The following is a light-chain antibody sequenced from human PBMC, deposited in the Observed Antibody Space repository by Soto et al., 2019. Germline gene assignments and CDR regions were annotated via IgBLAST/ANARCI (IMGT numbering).Light chain of an antibody. J-gene: IGKJ4*01. V-gene: IGKV3-11*01. CDR3: QQRSDWPPT. CDR1: QSVSSY. CDR2: GAS. Sequence: EIVLTQSPATLSLSPGERATLSCRASQSVSSYLAWYQQRPGQAPRLLIYGASNRATGIPARFSGSGSGTDFTLTISNLEPEDFAVYYCQQRSDWPPTFGGGTKV.